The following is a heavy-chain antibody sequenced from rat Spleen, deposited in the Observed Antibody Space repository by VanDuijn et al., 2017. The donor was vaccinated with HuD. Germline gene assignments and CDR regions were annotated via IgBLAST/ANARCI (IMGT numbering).Heavy chain of an antibody. V-gene: IGHV2S8*01. CDR2: ISSGGSR. D-gene: IGHD1-1*01. J-gene: IGHJ2*01. Sequence: QVQLKESGPGLVQPSQTLSLTCTVSGFSLSSYGVIWVRQPPGKGLEWIAAISSGGSRYYNLALKSRLSISRDTSKSQVFLKMNSLQTEDKAMYFLARYYSGVLFDDWGQGVMVTVSS. CDR3: ARYYSGVLFDD. CDR1: GFSLSSYG.